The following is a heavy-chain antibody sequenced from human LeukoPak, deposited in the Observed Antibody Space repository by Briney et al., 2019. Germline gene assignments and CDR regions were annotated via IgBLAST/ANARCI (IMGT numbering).Heavy chain of an antibody. Sequence: GGSLRLSCAASGFTFSSYGMHWVRQAPGKGLEWVAVISYDGSNKYYADSVKGRFTISRDNSENTLYLQMNSLRAEDTAVYYCAKGLGYSSGHQDAFGIWGQGTMVTVSS. J-gene: IGHJ3*02. CDR2: ISYDGSNK. V-gene: IGHV3-30*18. D-gene: IGHD6-19*01. CDR3: AKGLGYSSGHQDAFGI. CDR1: GFTFSSYG.